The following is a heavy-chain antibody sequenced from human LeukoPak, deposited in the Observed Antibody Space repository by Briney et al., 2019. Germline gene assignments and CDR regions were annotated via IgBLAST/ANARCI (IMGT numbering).Heavy chain of an antibody. CDR1: GFTFSSYS. CDR3: AKDCPSCSCLDP. V-gene: IGHV3-23*01. CDR2: ISGSGGST. J-gene: IGHJ5*02. Sequence: GGSLRLSCAASGFTFSSYSMNWVRQAPGKGLEWVSAISGSGGSTYYADSVKGRFTISRDNSKNTLYLQMNSLRAEDTAVYYCAKDCPSCSCLDPWGQGTLVTVSS. D-gene: IGHD6-13*01.